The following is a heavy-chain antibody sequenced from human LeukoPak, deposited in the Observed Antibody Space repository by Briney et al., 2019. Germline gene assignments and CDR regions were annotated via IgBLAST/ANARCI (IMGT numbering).Heavy chain of an antibody. V-gene: IGHV3/OR16-9*01. J-gene: IGHJ6*01. CDR3: ATLHFYAMGV. CDR1: GFTFSNAW. Sequence: GGSLRLSCAASGFTFSNAWTNWVRQAPGKGLEWVAFISGSGTDTFYADSVKGRFFISKDNTRDSLSLQMTSLSAEDTAMYYCATLHFYAMGVWGQGTTVTVSS. CDR2: ISGSGTDT.